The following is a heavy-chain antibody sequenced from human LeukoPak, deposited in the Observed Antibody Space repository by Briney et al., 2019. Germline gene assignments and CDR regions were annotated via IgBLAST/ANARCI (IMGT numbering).Heavy chain of an antibody. V-gene: IGHV4-61*02. Sequence: SETLSLTCTVSGGSISSGSYYWSWIRQPAGKGLEWIGRIYTSGSTSYNPSLKSRVTISVDTSKNQFSLKLSSVTAADTAVYYCARKPGDHAFDIWGQGTMVTVSS. CDR1: GGSISSGSYY. D-gene: IGHD4-17*01. J-gene: IGHJ3*02. CDR3: ARKPGDHAFDI. CDR2: IYTSGST.